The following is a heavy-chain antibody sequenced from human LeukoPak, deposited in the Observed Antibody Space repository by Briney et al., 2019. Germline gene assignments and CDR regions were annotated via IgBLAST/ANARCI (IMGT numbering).Heavy chain of an antibody. CDR3: ARLYGSGSSLYFDY. CDR1: GGSISSGSYY. V-gene: IGHV4-61*02. Sequence: PSQTLSLTCTVSGGSISSGSYYWSWIRQPAGKGLEWIGRIYTSGSTNYNPSLKSRVTISVDTSKNQFSLKLSSVTAAGTAVYYCARLYGSGSSLYFDYWGQGTLVTVSS. J-gene: IGHJ4*02. CDR2: IYTSGST. D-gene: IGHD3-10*01.